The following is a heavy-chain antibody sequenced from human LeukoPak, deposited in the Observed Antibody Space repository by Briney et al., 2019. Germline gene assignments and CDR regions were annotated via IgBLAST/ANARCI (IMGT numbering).Heavy chain of an antibody. CDR1: GYTFTSYG. V-gene: IGHV1-18*01. D-gene: IGHD2-15*01. CDR3: ALGYCSGGSCYTIDY. J-gene: IGHJ4*02. Sequence: GASVKVSCKASGYTFTSYGISWVRQAPGQGLGWMGWISAYKGNTNYAQKLQGRVTMTTDTSTSTAYMELSSLRSEDTAVYYCALGYCSGGSCYTIDYWGQGTLVTVSS. CDR2: ISAYKGNT.